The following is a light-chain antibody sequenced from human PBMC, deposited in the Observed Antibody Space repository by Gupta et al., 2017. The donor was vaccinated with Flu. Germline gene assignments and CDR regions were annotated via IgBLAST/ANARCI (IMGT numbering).Light chain of an antibody. CDR3: QKYNSAPLT. CDR1: QGISYY. Sequence: DIQMTQSPPSLSASVGDRVTITCRASQGISYYLAWYQQKPGKTPKLLIYAASTLQSGVPSRFSGSGSGTDFTLTINGVQPEDVATYYCQKYNSAPLTFGQGTKVEV. V-gene: IGKV1-27*01. J-gene: IGKJ1*01. CDR2: AAS.